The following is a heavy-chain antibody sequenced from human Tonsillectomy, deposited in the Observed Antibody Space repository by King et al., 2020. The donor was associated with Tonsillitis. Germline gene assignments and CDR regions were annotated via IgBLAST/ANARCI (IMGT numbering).Heavy chain of an antibody. V-gene: IGHV4-38-2*02. CDR3: ARLELSYSIGWKSVTWCHNWFDP. J-gene: IGHJ5*02. D-gene: IGHD6-19*01. CDR1: GYSISSGYY. CDR2: IYHSGST. Sequence: VQLQESGPGLVKPSETLSLTCTVSGYSISSGYYWGWIRQPTGKGLEWIGRIYHSGSTYYNPSLKSRVTISVDTSKNQFSLKLSSVTAADTAVYYCARLELSYSIGWKSVTWCHNWFDPCGQGTLDTVSS.